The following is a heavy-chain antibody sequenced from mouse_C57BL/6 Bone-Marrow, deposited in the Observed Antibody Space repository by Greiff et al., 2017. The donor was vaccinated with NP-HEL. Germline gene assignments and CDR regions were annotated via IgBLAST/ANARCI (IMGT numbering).Heavy chain of an antibody. D-gene: IGHD1-1*01. V-gene: IGHV3-6*01. CDR2: ISYDGSN. Sequence: EVQLQESGPGLVKPSQSLSLTCSVTGYSITSGYYWNWIRQFPGNKLEWMGYISYDGSNNYNPSLKNRISITRDTSKNQFFLKLNSVTTEDTATYYCARGGGDGSSVRPAWFAYWGQGTLVTVSA. CDR1: GYSITSGYY. CDR3: ARGGGDGSSVRPAWFAY. J-gene: IGHJ3*01.